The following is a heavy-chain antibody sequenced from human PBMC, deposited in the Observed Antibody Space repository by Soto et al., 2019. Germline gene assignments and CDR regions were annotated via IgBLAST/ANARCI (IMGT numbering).Heavy chain of an antibody. Sequence: SETLSLTCTVSGGSFSSGDYYWSWIRQPPGKGLEWIGYIYYSGSTYYNPSLKSRVTISVDTSKNQFSLKLSSVTAADTAVYYCARWLGYGPHFDYWGQGTLVTVSS. CDR2: IYYSGST. CDR3: ARWLGYGPHFDY. CDR1: GGSFSSGDYY. D-gene: IGHD6-19*01. V-gene: IGHV4-30-4*01. J-gene: IGHJ4*02.